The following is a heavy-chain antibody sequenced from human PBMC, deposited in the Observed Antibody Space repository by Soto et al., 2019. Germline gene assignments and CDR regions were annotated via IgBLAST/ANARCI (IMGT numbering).Heavy chain of an antibody. CDR2: ISGSGGST. D-gene: IGHD2-15*01. V-gene: IGHV3-23*01. Sequence: GGSLRLSCAASGFTFSSYAMSWVRQAPGKGLEWVSAISGSGGSTYYADSVKGRFTISRDNSKNTLYLQMNSLRAEDTAVYYCATDIVVVVAATGAFDIWGQGTMVTVS. CDR3: ATDIVVVVAATGAFDI. J-gene: IGHJ3*02. CDR1: GFTFSSYA.